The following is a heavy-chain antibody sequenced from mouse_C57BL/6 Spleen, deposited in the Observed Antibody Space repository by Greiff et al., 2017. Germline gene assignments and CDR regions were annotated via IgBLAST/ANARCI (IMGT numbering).Heavy chain of an antibody. CDR3: ARERALAY. V-gene: IGHV1-15*01. CDR2: IDPETGST. CDR1: GYTFTDYE. D-gene: IGHD3-1*01. Sequence: ESGAELVRPGASVTLSCKASGYTFTDYEMHWVKQTPVHGLEWIGAIDPETGSTNYNEKFKSKATLTVDKSSSTAYMQLSSLTSEDSAVDYCARERALAYWGQGTLVTVSA. J-gene: IGHJ3*01.